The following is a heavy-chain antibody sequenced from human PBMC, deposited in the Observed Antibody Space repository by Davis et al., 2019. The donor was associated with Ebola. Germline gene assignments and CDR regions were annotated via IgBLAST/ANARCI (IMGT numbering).Heavy chain of an antibody. J-gene: IGHJ3*02. D-gene: IGHD2-21*01. Sequence: GESLISCAASGFTFSSYAMNWVRQAPGKGLEWVSAISGSGGSTYYAASVKGRFTISRDNSRNTLYLQMNSLRAEDTAVYYCAKDRIATVPDAFDIWGQGTMVTVSP. CDR3: AKDRIATVPDAFDI. CDR1: GFTFSSYA. V-gene: IGHV3-23*01. CDR2: ISGSGGST.